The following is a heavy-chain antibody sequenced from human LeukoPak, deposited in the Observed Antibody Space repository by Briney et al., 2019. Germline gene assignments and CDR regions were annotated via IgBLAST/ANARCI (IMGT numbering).Heavy chain of an antibody. CDR2: ISSDGGNK. V-gene: IGHV3-30-3*01. Sequence: PGGSLRLSCTASGYSFSHSAMHWVRQAPGKGLEWVAVISSDGGNKYYADSVKGRFTISRDNSKNTLYLQMNSLRAEDTAVYYCAKDGHEYSSSSPGYWGQGTLVTVSS. J-gene: IGHJ4*02. CDR3: AKDGHEYSSSSPGY. D-gene: IGHD6-6*01. CDR1: GYSFSHSA.